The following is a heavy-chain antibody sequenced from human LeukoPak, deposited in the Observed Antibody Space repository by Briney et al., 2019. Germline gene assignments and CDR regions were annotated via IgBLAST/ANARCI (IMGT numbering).Heavy chain of an antibody. CDR1: GYTFTSYG. J-gene: IGHJ4*02. CDR3: ARGLRGGYYDTSGGDY. D-gene: IGHD3-22*01. V-gene: IGHV1-18*01. Sequence: ASVKVSCKASGYTFTSYGISWVRQAPGQGLGWMGWISVFNGNTNYAQKLQGRVSMTTDTSTSTAYMELRSLRSDDTAVYFCARGLRGGYYDTSGGDYWGQGTLVTVSS. CDR2: ISVFNGNT.